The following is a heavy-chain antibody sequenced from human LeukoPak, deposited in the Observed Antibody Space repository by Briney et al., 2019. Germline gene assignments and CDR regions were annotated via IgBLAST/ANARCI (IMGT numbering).Heavy chain of an antibody. J-gene: IGHJ4*02. CDR3: ARHDYYGSGSYYRGAPVDY. CDR1: GFTFSSYS. V-gene: IGHV3-21*01. D-gene: IGHD3-10*01. Sequence: PGGSLGLSCAASGFTFSSYSMNWVRQAPGKGLEWVLSISSSSSYIYYADSVKGRFTISRDNAKNSLYLQMNSLRAEDTAVYYCARHDYYGSGSYYRGAPVDYWGQGTLVTVSS. CDR2: ISSSSSYI.